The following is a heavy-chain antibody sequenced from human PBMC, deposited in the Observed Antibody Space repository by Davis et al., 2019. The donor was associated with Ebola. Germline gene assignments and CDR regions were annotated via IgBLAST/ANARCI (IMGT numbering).Heavy chain of an antibody. CDR3: ARGALGYFDY. CDR1: GYTFNGHY. J-gene: IGHJ4*02. CDR2: VDPNSGGT. Sequence: ASVKVSCKTSGYTFNGHYVHWVRQAPGQGLEWMGWVDPNSGGTDCAQKFRGWVTMTSDTSISTAYMELGRLSSDDTAVYYCARGALGYFDYWGQGTLVIVSS. V-gene: IGHV1-2*04. D-gene: IGHD3-16*01.